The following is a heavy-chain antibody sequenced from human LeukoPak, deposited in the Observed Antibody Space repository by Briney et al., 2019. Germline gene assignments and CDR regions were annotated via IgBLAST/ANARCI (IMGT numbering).Heavy chain of an antibody. J-gene: IGHJ5*02. CDR1: GYSISSGYY. Sequence: PSETLSLTCTVSGYSISSGYYWGWIRPPPGKGLEWIGSIYHSGSTYYNPSLKSRVTISVDTSKNQFSLKLSSVTAADTAVYYCARVVGAVPAAISWFDPWGQGTLVTVSS. V-gene: IGHV4-38-2*02. CDR3: ARVVGAVPAAISWFDP. CDR2: IYHSGST. D-gene: IGHD2-2*02.